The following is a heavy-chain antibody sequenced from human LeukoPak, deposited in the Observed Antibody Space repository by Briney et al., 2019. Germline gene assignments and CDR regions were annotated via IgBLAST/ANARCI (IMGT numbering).Heavy chain of an antibody. D-gene: IGHD3-9*01. CDR2: IIPILGIA. CDR1: GGTFSSYA. CDR3: AAPDYDILTGYGSFYDY. V-gene: IGHV1-69*04. Sequence: SVKVSCKASGGTFSSYAISWVRQAPGQGLEWMGRIIPILGIANYAQKFQGRVTITADKSTSTAYMELSSLRSEDTAVYYCAAPDYDILTGYGSFYDYWGQGTLVTVSS. J-gene: IGHJ4*02.